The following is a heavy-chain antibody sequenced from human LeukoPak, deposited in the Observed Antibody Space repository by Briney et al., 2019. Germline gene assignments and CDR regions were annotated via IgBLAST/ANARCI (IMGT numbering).Heavy chain of an antibody. CDR2: ISYDGSNK. CDR1: GFTFGSYG. D-gene: IGHD6-13*01. Sequence: GGSLRLSCAASGFTFGSYGMHWVRQAPGKGLEWVAVISYDGSNKYYADSVKGRFTISRDNSKNTLYLQMNSLRAEDTAVYYCAKARSGIAAAGTNYWGRGTLVTVSS. J-gene: IGHJ4*02. CDR3: AKARSGIAAAGTNY. V-gene: IGHV3-30*18.